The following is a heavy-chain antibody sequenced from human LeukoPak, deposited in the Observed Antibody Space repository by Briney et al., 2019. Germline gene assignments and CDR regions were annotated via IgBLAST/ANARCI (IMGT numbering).Heavy chain of an antibody. D-gene: IGHD2-15*01. Sequence: GGSLRLSCAASGFTFSSYWMSWVRQAPGKGLEWVANIKLDGSEKYYVDSVKGRFTISRDNAQNSLYLQMSSLRAEDTAVYYCARVGGYCSGGTCYLLRFDYWGQGTLVTVSS. J-gene: IGHJ4*02. V-gene: IGHV3-7*01. CDR1: GFTFSSYW. CDR2: IKLDGSEK. CDR3: ARVGGYCSGGTCYLLRFDY.